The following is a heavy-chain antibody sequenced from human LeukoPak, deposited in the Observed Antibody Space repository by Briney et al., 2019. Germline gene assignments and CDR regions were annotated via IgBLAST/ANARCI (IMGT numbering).Heavy chain of an antibody. CDR2: VYNTGST. V-gene: IGHV4-59*01. CDR3: ARYYYDSAGYFYYHDH. Sequence: KASETLSLTCTVSGASIVNSFWSWIRQPPGKRLEWIGNVYNTGSTKYNPSLESRVSISMDRSKSQFSLSLGSVTAADTAVYYCARYYYDSAGYFYYHDHWGRGILVTVSS. D-gene: IGHD3-22*01. CDR1: GASIVNSF. J-gene: IGHJ4*01.